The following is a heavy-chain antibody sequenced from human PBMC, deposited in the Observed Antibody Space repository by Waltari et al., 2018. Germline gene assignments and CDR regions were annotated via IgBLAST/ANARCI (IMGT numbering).Heavy chain of an antibody. CDR1: GFTFSSYS. CDR2: ISSSSSYI. D-gene: IGHD3-3*01. J-gene: IGHJ6*03. V-gene: IGHV3-21*03. CDR3: ARDPGVTIFASHYYYYMDV. Sequence: VQLVESGGGLVKPGGSLRLSCAASGFTFSSYSMNWVRQAPGKGLEWVSSISSSSSYIYYADSVKGRFTISRDNAKNSLYLQMNSLRAEDTAVYYCARDPGVTIFASHYYYYMDVWGKGTTVTVSS.